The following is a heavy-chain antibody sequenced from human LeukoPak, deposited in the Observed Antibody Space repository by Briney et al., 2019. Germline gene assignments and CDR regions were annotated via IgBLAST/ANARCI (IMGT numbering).Heavy chain of an antibody. CDR1: SGSINGYY. D-gene: IGHD6-19*01. J-gene: IGHJ4*02. CDR3: ARDGRAGSLFAY. CDR2: ISYSGST. V-gene: IGHV4-59*01. Sequence: SETLSLTCTVSSGSINGYYWSWIRQPPGKGLEWVGYISYSGSTNYNPSLESRVTISVDTSKNQFSLKLSSVTAADTAIYYCARDGRAGSLFAYWGQGTLVTVSS.